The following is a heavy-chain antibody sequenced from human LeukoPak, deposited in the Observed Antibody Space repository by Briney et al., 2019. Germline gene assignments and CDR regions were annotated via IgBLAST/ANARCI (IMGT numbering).Heavy chain of an antibody. V-gene: IGHV3-66*02. D-gene: IGHD3-10*01. CDR3: ARESTMVRGPGPFDY. CDR1: GFTVSSNY. Sequence: GGSLRLSCAASGFTVSSNYMSWVRQAPGKGLEWVSVIYSGGSTYYADSVKGRFTISRDNSKNTLYLQMNSLRAEDTAVYYCARESTMVRGPGPFDYWGQGTLVTVSS. J-gene: IGHJ4*02. CDR2: IYSGGST.